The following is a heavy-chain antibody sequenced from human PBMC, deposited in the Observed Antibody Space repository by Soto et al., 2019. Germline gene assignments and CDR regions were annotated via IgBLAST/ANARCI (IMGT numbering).Heavy chain of an antibody. J-gene: IGHJ6*02. D-gene: IGHD3-3*01. CDR1: GFSFSSYA. CDR2: INGGSTT. Sequence: GGSLRLSCAASGFSFSSYAMNWVRQAPGKGLEWVTAINGGSTTYYADSVKGRFTISRDNSKNTLYLQMNSLRAEDTAVYYCAKDKDWSGVYGMDVWGQGTTVTV. V-gene: IGHV3-23*01. CDR3: AKDKDWSGVYGMDV.